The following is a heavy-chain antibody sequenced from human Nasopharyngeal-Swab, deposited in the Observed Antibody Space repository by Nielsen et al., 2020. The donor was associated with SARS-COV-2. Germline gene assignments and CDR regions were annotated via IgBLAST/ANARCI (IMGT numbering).Heavy chain of an antibody. J-gene: IGHJ4*02. CDR1: GFTFSSYA. CDR2: IPYDGNNK. Sequence: GGSLRLSCAASGFTFSSYAMHWVRQSPGKGLEWVAVIPYDGNNKFYADSVKGRFTISRDNAKNSLYLQMNSLRAEDTAVYYCAREITIFGVVYYFDYWGQGTLVTVSS. V-gene: IGHV3-30*04. D-gene: IGHD3-3*01. CDR3: AREITIFGVVYYFDY.